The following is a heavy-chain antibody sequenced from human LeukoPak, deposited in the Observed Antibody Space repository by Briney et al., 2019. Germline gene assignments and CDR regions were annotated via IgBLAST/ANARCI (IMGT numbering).Heavy chain of an antibody. Sequence: GGSLRLSCAASGFTFSSYWMHWVRQAPGKGLVWVSRINSDGSSTSYADSVEGRFTISRDNAKNTLYLQMNSLRAEDTAVYYCARFPGIAVAGTPPRNYYYYGMDVWGQGTTVTVSS. CDR3: ARFPGIAVAGTPPRNYYYYGMDV. V-gene: IGHV3-74*01. J-gene: IGHJ6*02. CDR1: GFTFSSYW. CDR2: INSDGSST. D-gene: IGHD6-19*01.